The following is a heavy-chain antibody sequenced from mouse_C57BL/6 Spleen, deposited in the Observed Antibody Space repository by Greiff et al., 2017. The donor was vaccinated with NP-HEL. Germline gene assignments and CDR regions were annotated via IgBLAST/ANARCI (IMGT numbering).Heavy chain of an antibody. CDR3: ARSPLYGNYEDWYFDV. CDR1: GYTFTSYW. V-gene: IGHV1-69*01. Sequence: QVQLQQPGAELVMPGASVKLSCKASGYTFTSYWMHWVKQRPGQGLEWIGEIDPSDSYTNYNQKFKGKSTLTVDKSSSPAYMQLSSLTSEDSAVYYCARSPLYGNYEDWYFDVWGTGTTVTVSS. CDR2: IDPSDSYT. J-gene: IGHJ1*03. D-gene: IGHD2-1*01.